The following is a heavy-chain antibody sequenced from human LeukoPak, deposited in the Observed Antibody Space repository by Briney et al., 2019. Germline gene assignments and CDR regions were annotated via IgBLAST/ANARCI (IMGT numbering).Heavy chain of an antibody. Sequence: PGGSLRLSCAVSGILFSDAWMSWVRQAPGQGLEWVGRMKSKGGGGTTDYAAPVKGRFTISRDDSRNTLYLQMDSLQIEDTAVYYCTWMTTFFTVDFWGQGTRVTVSS. CDR2: MKSKGGGGTT. CDR3: TWMTTFFTVDF. V-gene: IGHV3-15*01. J-gene: IGHJ4*02. D-gene: IGHD3-16*01. CDR1: GILFSDAW.